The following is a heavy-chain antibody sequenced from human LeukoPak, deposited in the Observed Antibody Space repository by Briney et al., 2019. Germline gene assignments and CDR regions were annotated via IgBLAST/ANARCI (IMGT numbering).Heavy chain of an antibody. CDR2: ISYDGSNK. D-gene: IGHD1-26*01. V-gene: IGHV3-30*03. CDR1: GLTFSSYG. J-gene: IGHJ4*02. CDR3: AMDSGSYGSFDY. Sequence: GGSLRLSCAASGLTFSSYGMHWVRQAPGKGLEWVAVISYDGSNKYYADSVKGRFTISRDNSKNTLYLQMNSLRAEDTAVYYCAMDSGSYGSFDYWGQGTLVTVSS.